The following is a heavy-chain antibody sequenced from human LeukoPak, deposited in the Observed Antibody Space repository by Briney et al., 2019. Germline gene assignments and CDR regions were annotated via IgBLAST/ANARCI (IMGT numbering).Heavy chain of an antibody. D-gene: IGHD3-22*01. CDR1: GYTFTGYY. V-gene: IGHV1-2*06. CDR2: INPNSGGT. Sequence: ASVKVSCKASGYTFTGYYMHWVRQAPGQGLEWMGRINPNSGGTNYAQKFQGRVTITTDESTSTAYMELSSLRSEDTAVYYCARAIMGMIVSRYYFDYWGQGTLVTVSS. CDR3: ARAIMGMIVSRYYFDY. J-gene: IGHJ4*02.